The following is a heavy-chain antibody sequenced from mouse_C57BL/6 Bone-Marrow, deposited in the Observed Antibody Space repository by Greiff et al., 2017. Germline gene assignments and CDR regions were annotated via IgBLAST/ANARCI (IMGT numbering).Heavy chain of an antibody. CDR3: ARESYLLSFAY. D-gene: IGHD2-10*01. CDR1: GYSFTGYY. J-gene: IGHJ3*01. CDR2: INPSTGGT. V-gene: IGHV1-42*01. Sequence: VQLQQSGPELVKPGASVKISCKASGYSFTGYYMNWVKQSPEKSLEWIGEINPSTGGTTYNQKFKAKATLTVDTSSSTAYMQLKSLTSEDSAVYYCARESYLLSFAYWGQGTLVTVSA.